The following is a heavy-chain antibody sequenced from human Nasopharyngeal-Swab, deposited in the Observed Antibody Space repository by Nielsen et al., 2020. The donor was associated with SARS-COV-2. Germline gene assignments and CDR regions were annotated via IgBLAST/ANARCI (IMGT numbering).Heavy chain of an antibody. V-gene: IGHV1-69*04. CDR3: ARDTMVRGVIITPYDAFDI. Sequence: WVRQAPGQGLEWMGRINPNSGGTNYAQKFQGRVTITADKSTSTAYMELSSLRSEDTAVYYCARDTMVRGVIITPYDAFDIWGQGTMVTVSS. CDR2: INPNSGGT. D-gene: IGHD3-10*01. J-gene: IGHJ3*02.